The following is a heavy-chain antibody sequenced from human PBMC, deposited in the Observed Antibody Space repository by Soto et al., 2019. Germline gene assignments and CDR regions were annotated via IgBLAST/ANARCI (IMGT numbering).Heavy chain of an antibody. J-gene: IGHJ3*01. CDR2: IYWNDDK. CDR3: ARGLATLPVFAFDV. V-gene: IGHV2-5*01. CDR1: GISLSTSGVG. Sequence: GSGPTLVNPTQTLTLTCSLSGISLSTSGVGLGWIRQTPGKALEWLALIYWNDDKHYSPSLKSRLTITKDTSKNQAVLTMTNMDPVDTATYYCARGLATLPVFAFDVWGQGTVVTVPS. D-gene: IGHD6-6*01.